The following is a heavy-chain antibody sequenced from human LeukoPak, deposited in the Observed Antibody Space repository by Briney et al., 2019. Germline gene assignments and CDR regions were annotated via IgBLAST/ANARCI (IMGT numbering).Heavy chain of an antibody. CDR2: INWNGGST. Sequence: GGSLRLSCAASGFTFDDYGMSWVRQAPGKGLEWVSGINWNGGSTGYADSVKGRFTISRDNAKNSLYLQMNSLRAEDTALYYCARETGIAAAGTRGYYYYHMDVWGKGTTVTVSS. CDR1: GFTFDDYG. D-gene: IGHD6-13*01. V-gene: IGHV3-20*04. CDR3: ARETGIAAAGTRGYYYYHMDV. J-gene: IGHJ6*03.